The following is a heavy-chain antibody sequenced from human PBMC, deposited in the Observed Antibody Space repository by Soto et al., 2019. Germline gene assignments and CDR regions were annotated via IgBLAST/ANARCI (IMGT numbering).Heavy chain of an antibody. CDR3: ARLYGDGFDY. J-gene: IGHJ4*02. Sequence: EVQLLESGGGLVQPGGSLRLSCAASGFTFSSYAMSWVRQAPGKGLEWVSGISGSGGTTYYAASVKGRFTISRDISKNTLYLQMNSLRAEDTAVYYCARLYGDGFDYWGQGTLVTVSS. CDR1: GFTFSSYA. V-gene: IGHV3-23*01. CDR2: ISGSGGTT. D-gene: IGHD4-17*01.